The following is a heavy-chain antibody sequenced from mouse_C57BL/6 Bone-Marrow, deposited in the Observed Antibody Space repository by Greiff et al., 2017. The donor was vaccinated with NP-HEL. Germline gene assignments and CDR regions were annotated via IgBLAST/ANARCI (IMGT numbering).Heavy chain of an antibody. CDR3: ARWMITTRYYAMDY. J-gene: IGHJ4*01. D-gene: IGHD2-4*01. Sequence: VQLQQSGAELVRPGTSVKVSCKASGYAFTNYLIEWVKQRPGQGLEWIGVINPGGGGTNYNEKFKGKATLTADKSSSTAYMQLSSLTSEDSAVYFCARWMITTRYYAMDYWGQGTSVTVSS. CDR1: GYAFTNYL. V-gene: IGHV1-54*01. CDR2: INPGGGGT.